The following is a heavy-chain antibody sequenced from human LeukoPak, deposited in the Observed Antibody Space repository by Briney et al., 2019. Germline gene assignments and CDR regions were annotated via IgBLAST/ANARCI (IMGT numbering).Heavy chain of an antibody. V-gene: IGHV4-39*07. D-gene: IGHD6-13*01. CDR3: ARNLYAAAGNIHYYYYYGMDV. J-gene: IGHJ6*02. CDR1: GGSVSISSYY. CDR2: IYYSGNT. Sequence: SETLSLTCTVSGGSVSISSYYWGWIRQPPGKGLEWIGSIYYSGNTYYNPSLKSRVTISVDTSKNQFSLKLSSVTAADTAVYYCARNLYAAAGNIHYYYYYGMDVWGQGTTVTVSS.